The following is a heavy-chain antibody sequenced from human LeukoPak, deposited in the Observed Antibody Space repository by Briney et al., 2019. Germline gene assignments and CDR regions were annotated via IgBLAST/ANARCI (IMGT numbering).Heavy chain of an antibody. CDR3: AKGRGFRVWDPWDN. V-gene: IGHV3-74*01. D-gene: IGHD3-16*01. CDR2: INDDGSAT. CDR1: GFTFSNYW. Sequence: GGSLRLSCAASGFTFSNYWMHWVRQVPGKGLVWVSRINDDGSATFYADSVKGRFTISRDNSKNTLFLEMNSLRVEDTAVYYCAKGRGFRVWDPWDNWGQGTLITVSS. J-gene: IGHJ4*02.